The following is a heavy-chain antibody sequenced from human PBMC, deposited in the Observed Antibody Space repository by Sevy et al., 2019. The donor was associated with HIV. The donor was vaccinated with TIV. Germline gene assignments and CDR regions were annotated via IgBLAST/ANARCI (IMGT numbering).Heavy chain of an antibody. CDR2: IKAEGSEK. Sequence: GGSLRLSCAASGFTFSANWMNWVRQAPGKGLEWVANIKAEGSEKHYVDSVGGRFTISRDNAKNLLFLQMNSLRVEDTAVYYCAHETFGRFESWGQGTLVTVSS. D-gene: IGHD3-16*01. J-gene: IGHJ4*02. CDR1: GFTFSANW. V-gene: IGHV3-7*01. CDR3: AHETFGRFES.